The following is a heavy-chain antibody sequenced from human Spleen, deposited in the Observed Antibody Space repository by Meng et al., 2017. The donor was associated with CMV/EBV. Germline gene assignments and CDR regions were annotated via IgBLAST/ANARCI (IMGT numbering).Heavy chain of an antibody. V-gene: IGHV1-8*01. CDR2: MNPNSGNT. Sequence: KVSCKASGYTFTSYDINWVRQATGQGLEWMGWMNPNSGNTGYAQKFQGRVTMTRNTSISTAYMELSSLRSEDTAVYYCARGRQSRNWLDPWGQGTLVTVS. J-gene: IGHJ5*02. CDR1: GYTFTSYD. CDR3: ARGRQSRNWLDP.